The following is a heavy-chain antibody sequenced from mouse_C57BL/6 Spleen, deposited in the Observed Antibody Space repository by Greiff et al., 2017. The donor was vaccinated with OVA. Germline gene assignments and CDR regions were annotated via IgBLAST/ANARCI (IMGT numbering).Heavy chain of an antibody. D-gene: IGHD1-1*01. V-gene: IGHV1-74*01. CDR2: IHPSDSDT. J-gene: IGHJ4*01. CDR3: AIPSTVVAPYAMDY. CDR1: GYTFTSYW. Sequence: VQLQQPGAELVKPGASVKVSCKASGYTFTSYWMHWVKQRPGQGLEWIGRIHPSDSDTNYNQKFKGKATLTVDKSSSTAYMQLGSLTSEDSAVYYCAIPSTVVAPYAMDYWGQGTSVTVSS.